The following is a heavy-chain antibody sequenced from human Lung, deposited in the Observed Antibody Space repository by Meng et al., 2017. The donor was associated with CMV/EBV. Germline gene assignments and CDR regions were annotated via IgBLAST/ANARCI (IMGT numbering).Heavy chain of an antibody. CDR1: GGSISSGNW. Sequence: QVPTQVSGPGLVKPSGTLPLHCAVSGGSISSGNWWSWVRQPPGKGLEWIGEIYHSGSTNYNPSLKSRVTISVDKSKNQFSLKLSSVTAADTAVYYCARVVTALWGYYFDYWGQGTLVTVSS. CDR3: ARVVTALWGYYFDY. D-gene: IGHD2-21*02. CDR2: IYHSGST. V-gene: IGHV4-4*02. J-gene: IGHJ4*02.